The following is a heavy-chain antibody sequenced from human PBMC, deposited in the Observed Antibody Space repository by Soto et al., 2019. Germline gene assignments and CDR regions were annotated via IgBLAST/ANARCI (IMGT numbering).Heavy chain of an antibody. J-gene: IGHJ4*02. CDR2: ISYDGSNK. D-gene: IGHD3-3*01. CDR3: AKDSTIFGVVNIDY. Sequence: GGSLRLSCAASGFTFSSYGMHWVRQAPGKGLEWVAVISYDGSNKYYADSVKGRFTISRDNSKNTLYLQMNSLRAEDTAVYYCAKDSTIFGVVNIDYWGQGTLVTVSS. V-gene: IGHV3-30*18. CDR1: GFTFSSYG.